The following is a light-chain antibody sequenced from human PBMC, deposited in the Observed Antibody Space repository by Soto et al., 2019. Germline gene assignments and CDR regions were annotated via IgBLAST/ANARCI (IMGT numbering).Light chain of an antibody. CDR2: EVS. Sequence: QSALTQPPSASGSPGQSVTISCTGTSRDVGDYNYVSWYQQHPGKAPKLLIYEVSKRPSGVPDRFSGSKSGNTASLTVSGLQAEDEADYYCSSYAGSNNFVFGGGTKLTFL. V-gene: IGLV2-8*01. CDR3: SSYAGSNNFV. CDR1: SRDVGDYNY. J-gene: IGLJ2*01.